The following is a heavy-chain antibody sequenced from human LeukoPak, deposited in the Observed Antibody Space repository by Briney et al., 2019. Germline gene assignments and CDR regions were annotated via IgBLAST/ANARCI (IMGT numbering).Heavy chain of an antibody. V-gene: IGHV4-34*01. Sequence: SETLSLTCAVYGGSFSGYYCSWIRQPPGKGLEWIGEINHSGSTNYNPSLKSRVTISVDTSKNQFSLKLSSVTAAYTAVYYCARGRVLLGYCSSTSCYGGYYFDYWGQGTLVTVFS. CDR3: ARGRVLLGYCSSTSCYGGYYFDY. CDR1: GGSFSGYY. CDR2: INHSGST. D-gene: IGHD2-2*01. J-gene: IGHJ4*02.